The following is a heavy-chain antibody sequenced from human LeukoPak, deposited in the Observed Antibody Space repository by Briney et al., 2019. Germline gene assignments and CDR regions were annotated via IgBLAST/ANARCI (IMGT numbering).Heavy chain of an antibody. Sequence: SETLSLTCAVSGYSISGGYYWGWVRQPPGKGLEWVGSIYHGGSTYYNPSLKSRVTISVDASKNQFSLSQSSVTAADTAVYYCARTRFKTGYSYDSSGYFLDYWGQGTLVTVSS. CDR1: GYSISGGYY. V-gene: IGHV4-38-2*01. CDR2: IYHGGST. CDR3: ARTRFKTGYSYDSSGYFLDY. J-gene: IGHJ4*02. D-gene: IGHD3-22*01.